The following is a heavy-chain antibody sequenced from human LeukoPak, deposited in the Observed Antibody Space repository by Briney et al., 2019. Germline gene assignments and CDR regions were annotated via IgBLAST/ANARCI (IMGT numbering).Heavy chain of an antibody. V-gene: IGHV4-30-2*03. J-gene: IGHJ4*02. D-gene: IGHD6-19*01. CDR2: IYYSGST. CDR3: ASLAVAGLSEGY. Sequence: SETLSLTCAVSGGSISSGGYSWSWIRQPPGKGLEWIASIYYSGSTYYNPSLKSRVTISVDTSRNQFSLKLSSVTAADTAVYYCASLAVAGLSEGYWGQGTLVIVSS. CDR1: GGSISSGGYS.